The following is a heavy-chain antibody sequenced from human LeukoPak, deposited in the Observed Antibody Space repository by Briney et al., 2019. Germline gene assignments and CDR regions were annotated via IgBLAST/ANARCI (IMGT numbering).Heavy chain of an antibody. D-gene: IGHD3-10*01. J-gene: IGHJ4*02. V-gene: IGHV1-18*01. CDR1: GYTFTSYG. CDR3: ARAPIVLLWFHHNDY. Sequence: GASVKVSCKASGYTFTSYGISWVRQAPGQGLEWMGWISAYNGNTNYAQKLQGRVTMTTDTSISTAYMELSRLRSDDTAVYYCARAPIVLLWFHHNDYWGQGTLVTVSS. CDR2: ISAYNGNT.